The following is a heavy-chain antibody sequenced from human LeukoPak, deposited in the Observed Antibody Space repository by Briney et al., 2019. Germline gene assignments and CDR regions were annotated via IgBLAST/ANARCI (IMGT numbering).Heavy chain of an antibody. CDR2: ISSRGSTI. V-gene: IGHV3-11*01. D-gene: IGHD3-22*01. CDR3: ARDSGRYYYDSSGYPDY. Sequence: GGSLRLSCAASGFTFSDYYMSWIRQAPGKGLEWVSYISSRGSTIYYADSVKGRFTISRDNAKNSLYLQMNSLRAEDTAVYYCARDSGRYYYDSSGYPDYWGQGTLVTVSS. CDR1: GFTFSDYY. J-gene: IGHJ4*02.